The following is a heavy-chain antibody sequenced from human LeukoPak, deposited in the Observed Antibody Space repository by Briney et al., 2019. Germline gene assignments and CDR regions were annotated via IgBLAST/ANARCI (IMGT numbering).Heavy chain of an antibody. CDR1: GFTFSSYW. Sequence: GGSLRLSCAASGFTFSSYWMNWVRQAPGKGLEWVANINQDGSKNYYVDSVKGRFTISRDNAKDSLYLKMNSLRAEDTAVYYCARAMDVWGQGTTVTVSS. CDR2: INQDGSKN. CDR3: ARAMDV. V-gene: IGHV3-7*03. J-gene: IGHJ6*02.